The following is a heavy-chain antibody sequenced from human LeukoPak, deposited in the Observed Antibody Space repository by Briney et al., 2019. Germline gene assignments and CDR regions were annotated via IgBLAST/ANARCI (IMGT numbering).Heavy chain of an antibody. V-gene: IGHV4-59*02. CDR2: IYYSGST. CDR1: GGSVSGYS. J-gene: IGHJ3*02. CDR3: XXRHGDHEGGDASDI. Sequence: PSETLSLTCTVSGGSVSGYSWTWIRQPPGEELEWIGYIYYSGSTIYSPSLESRVTISADTSKNQVSLKLTSVTAADTAMYYCXXRHGDHEGGDASDIWGQGTMVTVSS. D-gene: IGHD4-17*01.